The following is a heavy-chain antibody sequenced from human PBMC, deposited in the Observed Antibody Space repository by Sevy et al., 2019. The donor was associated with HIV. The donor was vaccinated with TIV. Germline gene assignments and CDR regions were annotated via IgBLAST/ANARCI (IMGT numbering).Heavy chain of an antibody. CDR2: FDRTDIT. CDR1: GFTLSSYT. V-gene: IGHV3-48*02. J-gene: IGHJ4*02. Sequence: GGSLRLSCEASGFTLSSYTMNWVRQSPEKGLEWVATFDRTDITHYADYVKVRFIISRDTAKHSLFLQMNSLRDDDTAMYFGVSDEIAIAYHFDYWGRGTLVTVSS. CDR3: VSDEIAIAYHFDY. D-gene: IGHD2-21*01.